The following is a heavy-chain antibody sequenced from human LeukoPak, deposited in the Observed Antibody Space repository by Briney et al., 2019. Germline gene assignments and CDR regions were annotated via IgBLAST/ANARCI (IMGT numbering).Heavy chain of an antibody. CDR1: GFTFSSYG. CDR2: IWYDGSNK. J-gene: IGHJ6*02. CDR3: ARGSGWSSYYYYGMDV. D-gene: IGHD6-19*01. Sequence: GGSLRLSCAASGFTFSSYGMHWVRQAPGKGLEWVAAIWYDGSNKYYADSVKGRFTISRDNSKNTLYLQMNSLRAEDTAVYYCARGSGWSSYYYYGMDVWGQGTTVTVSS. V-gene: IGHV3-33*01.